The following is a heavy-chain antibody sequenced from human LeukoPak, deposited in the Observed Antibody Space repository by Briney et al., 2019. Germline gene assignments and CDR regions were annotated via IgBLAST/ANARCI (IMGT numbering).Heavy chain of an antibody. CDR1: GGSISSYY. V-gene: IGHV4-59*01. D-gene: IGHD3-3*01. J-gene: IGHJ5*02. Sequence: PSETLSLTCTVSGGSISSYYWSWIRQPPGKGLEWIGYIYYSGSTNYNPSLKSRVTISVDTSKNQFSLKLSSVTAADTAVYYCVRVYDFWSGDTNWFDPWGQGTLVTVSS. CDR3: VRVYDFWSGDTNWFDP. CDR2: IYYSGST.